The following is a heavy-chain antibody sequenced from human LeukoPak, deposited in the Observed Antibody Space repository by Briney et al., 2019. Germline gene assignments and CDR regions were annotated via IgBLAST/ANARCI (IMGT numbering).Heavy chain of an antibody. V-gene: IGHV1-46*01. D-gene: IGHD3-22*01. CDR2: LNPSSGST. CDR3: ARDGEYYDSSGSYFDY. Sequence: ASVKVSCKASGYTFTTYYMHWVRQAPGQWLEWMGILNPSSGSTSYAQRFQGRVTMTRDTSTSTFYMELRSLRSEDTAVYYCARDGEYYDSSGSYFDYWGQGTAATVSS. J-gene: IGHJ4*02. CDR1: GYTFTTYY.